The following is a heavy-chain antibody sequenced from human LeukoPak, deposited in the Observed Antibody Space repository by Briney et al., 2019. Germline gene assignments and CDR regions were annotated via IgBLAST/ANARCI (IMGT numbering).Heavy chain of an antibody. CDR1: GFTFSNAW. CDR2: IKSKTDGCTT. D-gene: IGHD2-8*01. Sequence: GGSLRLSCAASGFTFSNAWMSWVRQAPGKGLEWVGRIKSKTDGCTTDYAAPVKGRFTISRDDSKNTLYLQMNSLKTEDTAVYYCTTLMADYYYYYMDVWGKGTTVTVSS. V-gene: IGHV3-15*01. CDR3: TTLMADYYYYYMDV. J-gene: IGHJ6*03.